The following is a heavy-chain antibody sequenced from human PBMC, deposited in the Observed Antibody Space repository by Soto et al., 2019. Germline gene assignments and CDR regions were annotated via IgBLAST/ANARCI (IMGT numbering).Heavy chain of an antibody. CDR2: IYPGDSDT. J-gene: IGHJ6*02. V-gene: IGHV5-51*01. Sequence: GESLKISCKGSGYSFTSYWIGWVRQMPGKGLEWMGIIYPGDSDTRYSPSFQGQVTISADKSISTAYLQWSSLKASDTAMYYCARGDSSSWPLYFGIRDGMDVWGQGTTVTVSS. D-gene: IGHD6-13*01. CDR1: GYSFTSYW. CDR3: ARGDSSSWPLYFGIRDGMDV.